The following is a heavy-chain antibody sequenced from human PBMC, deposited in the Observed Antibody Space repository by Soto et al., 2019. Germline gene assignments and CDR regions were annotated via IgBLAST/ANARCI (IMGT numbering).Heavy chain of an antibody. J-gene: IGHJ4*02. V-gene: IGHV3-30*18. Sequence: QVHLVESGGGVVQPGRSLRLSCAASGFTFSTYGIHWVRQAPGEGLEWVAIISYDGSEKWYVDSVKGRFTVSRDNSKNTLYLQMNSLRPEDTAIYYCAKDINSARDGYHYGADYWGQGTLVTVSS. D-gene: IGHD5-18*01. CDR1: GFTFSTYG. CDR2: ISYDGSEK. CDR3: AKDINSARDGYHYGADY.